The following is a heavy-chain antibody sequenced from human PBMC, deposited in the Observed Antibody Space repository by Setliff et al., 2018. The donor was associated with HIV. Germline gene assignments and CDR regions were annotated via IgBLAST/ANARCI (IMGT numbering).Heavy chain of an antibody. D-gene: IGHD2-21*01. CDR1: DDSFTNYD. Sequence: SDTLSLTCVVSDDSFTNYDWTWIRQSPGMALEWIGYISSSGTTNYNPSLRSRVTISIETSNTRFSLWLRSATAADTATFFCARLGRAIDDGGSSLRLDFWGQGMLVTVSS. J-gene: IGHJ4*02. CDR3: ARLGRAIDDGGSSLRLDF. CDR2: ISSSGTT. V-gene: IGHV4-59*08.